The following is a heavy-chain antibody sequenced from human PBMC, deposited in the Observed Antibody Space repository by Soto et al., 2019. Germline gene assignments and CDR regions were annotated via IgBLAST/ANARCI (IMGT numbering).Heavy chain of an antibody. Sequence: QVQLQQWGAGLLKPSETLSLTCAVYGGFVSSGSYYWSWIRQPPGKGLEWFWEMSHSGGTHFTPSLKSRFTISVDTSKNQFSLKMSSVTAADTALYYCARVERGTATTVVDAFDIWGPGTMVTVSS. D-gene: IGHD1-1*01. CDR3: ARVERGTATTVVDAFDI. CDR1: GGFVSSGSYY. J-gene: IGHJ3*02. CDR2: MSHSGGT. V-gene: IGHV4-34*01.